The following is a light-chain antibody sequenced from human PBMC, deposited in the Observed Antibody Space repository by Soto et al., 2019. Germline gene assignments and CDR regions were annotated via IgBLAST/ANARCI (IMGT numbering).Light chain of an antibody. CDR2: GAS. J-gene: IGKJ4*01. V-gene: IGKV3-20*01. Sequence: DIVLTQSPGTLSLSPGDRATLSCRASESGSSTYLAWYQQKPGQAPRLLIYGASSRASGIPDRFSGSGSGTDFTLTISILEPQDFAVYYCQQYGSSPPDTFGGGTKVDI. CDR3: QQYGSSPPDT. CDR1: ESGSSTY.